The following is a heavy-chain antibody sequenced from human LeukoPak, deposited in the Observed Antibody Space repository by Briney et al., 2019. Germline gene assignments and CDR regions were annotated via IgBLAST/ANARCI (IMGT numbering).Heavy chain of an antibody. CDR3: ALGYYYGMDV. J-gene: IGHJ6*02. CDR1: GGSVSSGSYY. Sequence: SETLSLTCTVSGGSVSSGSYYWSWIRQPPGKGLEWIGYIYYSGSTNYNPSLKSQVTISVDTSKNQFSLKLSSVTAADTAVYYCALGYYYGMDVWGQGTTVTVSS. CDR2: IYYSGST. V-gene: IGHV4-61*01.